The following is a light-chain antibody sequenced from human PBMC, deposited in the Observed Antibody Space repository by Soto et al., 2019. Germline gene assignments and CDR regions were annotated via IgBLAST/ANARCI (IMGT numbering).Light chain of an antibody. CDR1: SSNIGAGYD. V-gene: IGLV1-40*01. J-gene: IGLJ1*01. CDR3: AAWDDSLIGYV. Sequence: QSVLTQPPSVSGAPGQRVTISCTGSSSNIGAGYDVHWYQQLPGTAPKLLIYGNSNRPSGVPDRFSGSKSGTSASLAISGLQSEDEAAYYCAAWDDSLIGYVFGTGNQLTVL. CDR2: GNS.